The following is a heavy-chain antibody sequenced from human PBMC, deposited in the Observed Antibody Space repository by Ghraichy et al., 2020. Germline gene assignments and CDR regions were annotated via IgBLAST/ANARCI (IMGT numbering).Heavy chain of an antibody. D-gene: IGHD2/OR15-2a*01. Sequence: SQTLSLTCTVSGGSISSGGYYWSWIRQHPGKGLEWIGYIYYSGSTYYNPSLKSRVTISVDTSKNQFSLKLSSVTAADTAVYYCARDRETTWTYYGMDVWGQGTTVTVSS. J-gene: IGHJ6*02. V-gene: IGHV4-31*03. CDR1: GGSISSGGYY. CDR3: ARDRETTWTYYGMDV. CDR2: IYYSGST.